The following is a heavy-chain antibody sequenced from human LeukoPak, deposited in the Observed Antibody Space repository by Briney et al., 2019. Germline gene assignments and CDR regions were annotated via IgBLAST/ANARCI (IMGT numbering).Heavy chain of an antibody. V-gene: IGHV3-23*01. CDR2: ISGSGGST. CDR1: GFTFSSYG. Sequence: GGTLRLSCAASGFTFSSYGMSWVHQAPGKGLEWVSAISGSGGSTYYADSVKGRFTISRDNSKNTLYMQMNSPRAEDTAVYYCAKDPYGGSGNYFDYWGQGTLVTVSS. J-gene: IGHJ4*02. CDR3: AKDPYGGSGNYFDY. D-gene: IGHD3-10*01.